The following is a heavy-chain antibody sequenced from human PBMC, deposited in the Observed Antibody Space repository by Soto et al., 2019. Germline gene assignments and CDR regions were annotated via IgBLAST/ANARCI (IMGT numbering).Heavy chain of an antibody. D-gene: IGHD2-15*01. CDR3: ARPYCSGGSCYAGNDAFDI. CDR2: INHSGST. V-gene: IGHV4-34*01. CDR1: GGSFSGYY. Sequence: SETLSLTCAVYGGSFSGYYWSWIRQPPGKGLEWIGEINHSGSTNYNPSLKSRVTISVDTSKNQFSLKLSSVTAADTAVYYCARPYCSGGSCYAGNDAFDIWGQGTMVT. J-gene: IGHJ3*02.